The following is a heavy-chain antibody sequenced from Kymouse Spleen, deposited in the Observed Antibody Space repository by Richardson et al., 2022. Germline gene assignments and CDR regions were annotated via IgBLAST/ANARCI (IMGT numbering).Heavy chain of an antibody. CDR1: GGSFSGYY. CDR2: INHSGST. CDR3: ARDACSSTSCYAIPYYYYGMDV. D-gene: IGHD2-2*02. V-gene: IGHV4-34*01. Sequence: QVQLQQWGAGLLKPSETLSLTCAVYGGSFSGYYWSWIRQPPGKGLEWIGEINHSGSTNYNPSLKSRVTISVDTSKNQFSLKLSSVTAADTAVYYCARDACSSTSCYAIPYYYYGMDVWGQGTTVTVSS. J-gene: IGHJ6*02.